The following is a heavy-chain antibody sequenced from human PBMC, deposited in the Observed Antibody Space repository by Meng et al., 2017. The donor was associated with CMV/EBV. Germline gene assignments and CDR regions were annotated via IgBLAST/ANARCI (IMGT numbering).Heavy chain of an antibody. Sequence: GSLKISCAASGFPFSSYAMSWVRQAPGKGLEWVSVIYSGGSSTYYADSVKGRFTISRDNSKNTLYLQMNSLRAEDTAVYYCAKDLSGYWGQGTLVTVSS. CDR1: GFPFSSYA. CDR2: IYSGGSST. CDR3: AKDLSGY. J-gene: IGHJ4*02. V-gene: IGHV3-23*03. D-gene: IGHD3-10*01.